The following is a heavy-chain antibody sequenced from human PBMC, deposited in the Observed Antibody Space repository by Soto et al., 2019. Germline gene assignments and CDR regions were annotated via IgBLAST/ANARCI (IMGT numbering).Heavy chain of an antibody. CDR3: AKDRRAGGNYGFYSDF. D-gene: IGHD1-7*01. CDR1: GVTFSSSG. J-gene: IGHJ4*02. V-gene: IGHV3-23*01. Sequence: PGGSLKLSCAASGVTFSSSGMTWVRKAPGKGLEWVSFSSATGAGTYYADSVKGRFTISRDNSKNTLYLQMTSLRADDTAVYYCAKDRRAGGNYGFYSDFWGQGALVTVSS. CDR2: SSATGAGT.